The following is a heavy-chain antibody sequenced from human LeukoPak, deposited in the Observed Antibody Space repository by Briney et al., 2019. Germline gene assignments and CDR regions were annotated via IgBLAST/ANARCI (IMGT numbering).Heavy chain of an antibody. CDR3: ARVVAAASFAFDI. Sequence: GGSLRLSCAASGFTFSDYYMSWIRQAPGKGLEWVSYISSSGSTIYYADSVKGRFTISRDNAKNSLYLQMNSLRAEDTAVYYCARVVAAASFAFDIWGQGTMVTVSS. J-gene: IGHJ3*02. CDR2: ISSSGSTI. CDR1: GFTFSDYY. V-gene: IGHV3-11*04. D-gene: IGHD6-25*01.